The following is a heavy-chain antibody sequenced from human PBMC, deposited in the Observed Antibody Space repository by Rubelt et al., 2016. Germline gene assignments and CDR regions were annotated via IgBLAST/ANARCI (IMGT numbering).Heavy chain of an antibody. J-gene: IGHJ4*02. CDR2: AYYSGST. CDR3: ARKYYYDSSGPVDY. D-gene: IGHD3-22*01. Sequence: QLQLHESGPGLVKPSETLSLTCTVSSGSISSSSYYWGWIRQPPGKGLEWIGSAYYSGSTYYSPSLKSRVTISVDTSKNQFSLKLSSVTAADTAVYYCARKYYYDSSGPVDYWGQGTLVTVSS. V-gene: IGHV4-39*01. CDR1: SGSISSSSYY.